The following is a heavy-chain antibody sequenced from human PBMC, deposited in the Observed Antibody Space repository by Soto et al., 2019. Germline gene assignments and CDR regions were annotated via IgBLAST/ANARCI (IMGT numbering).Heavy chain of an antibody. Sequence: GASVKVSCKASGFTFTSSAVQWVRQARGQRLEWIGWIVVGSGNTNYAQKFQERVTITRDMSTSTAYMELSSLRSEDTAVYYCAASGYPIYYYYYGMDVWGQGTTVTVSS. CDR2: IVVGSGNT. V-gene: IGHV1-58*01. D-gene: IGHD5-18*01. J-gene: IGHJ6*02. CDR3: AASGYPIYYYYYGMDV. CDR1: GFTFTSSA.